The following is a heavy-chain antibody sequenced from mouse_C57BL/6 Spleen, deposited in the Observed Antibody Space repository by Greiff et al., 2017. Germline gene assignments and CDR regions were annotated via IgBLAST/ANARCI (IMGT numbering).Heavy chain of an antibody. Sequence: QVQLQQPGAELVMPGASVKLSCKASGYTFTSYWMHWVKQRPGQGLEWIGEIDPSDSYTNYNQKFKGKSTLTVDKSSSTAYMPLSSLTSEDSAVYYGARVHYDHYAMDYWGQGTSVTVSS. CDR2: IDPSDSYT. CDR1: GYTFTSYW. V-gene: IGHV1-69*01. D-gene: IGHD2-4*01. CDR3: ARVHYDHYAMDY. J-gene: IGHJ4*01.